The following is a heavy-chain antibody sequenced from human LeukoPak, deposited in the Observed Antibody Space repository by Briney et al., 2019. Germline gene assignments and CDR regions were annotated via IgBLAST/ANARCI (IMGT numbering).Heavy chain of an antibody. CDR3: ARGAEVDFDY. CDR1: GFTFSDYY. J-gene: IGHJ4*02. Sequence: GVSLRLSCAASGFTFSDYYMSWIRQAPGKGLEGGSYITSSSSYTNYADSVKRRFTISRDHAKNSLYLQKNSRRAEDTAVYYCARGAEVDFDYWRQGTLVSVSS. CDR2: ITSSSSYT. V-gene: IGHV3-11*05.